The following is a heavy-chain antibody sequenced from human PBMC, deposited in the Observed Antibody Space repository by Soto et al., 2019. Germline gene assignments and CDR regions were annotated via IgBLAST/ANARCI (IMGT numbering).Heavy chain of an antibody. J-gene: IGHJ5*02. CDR1: GGTFSSYA. CDR3: ARDGGITMVRGVKPRFDP. D-gene: IGHD3-10*01. V-gene: IGHV1-69*01. Sequence: QVQLVQSGAEVKKPGSSVKVSCKASGGTFSSYAISWVRQAPGQGLEWMGGIIPIFGTANYAQKFQGRVTITADESTSTAYMELSSLRSEDTAGYYCARDGGITMVRGVKPRFDPWGQGTLVTVSS. CDR2: IIPIFGTA.